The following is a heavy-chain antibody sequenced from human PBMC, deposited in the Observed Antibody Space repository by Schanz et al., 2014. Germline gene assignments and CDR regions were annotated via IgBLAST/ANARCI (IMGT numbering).Heavy chain of an antibody. CDR3: ARIGGSVFDY. J-gene: IGHJ4*02. Sequence: EVQLVESGGGLVKPGGSLRLSCATSGFSLDIFAVSWVRQAPGKGLEWVSSFNDGGVNKYYADSVKGRFTISRDNSKNSLYLQMNSLRAEDTAVYYCARIGGSVFDYWAQGTLVTVPS. V-gene: IGHV3-23*04. CDR2: FNDGGVNK. CDR1: GFSLDIFA. D-gene: IGHD3-10*01.